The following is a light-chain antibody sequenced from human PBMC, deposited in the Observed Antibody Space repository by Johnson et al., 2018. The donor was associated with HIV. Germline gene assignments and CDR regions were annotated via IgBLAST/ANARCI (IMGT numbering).Light chain of an antibody. Sequence: VLTQPPSVSVSPGQTASITCSGDKLGDKYACWYQQKPGQSPVLVIYQDSKRPSGIPDRFSGSKSGTSATLGITGLQTGDEADYYCGTWDSSLSVYVFGTGTKVTVL. CDR2: QDS. V-gene: IGLV3-1*01. J-gene: IGLJ1*01. CDR1: KLGDKY. CDR3: GTWDSSLSVYV.